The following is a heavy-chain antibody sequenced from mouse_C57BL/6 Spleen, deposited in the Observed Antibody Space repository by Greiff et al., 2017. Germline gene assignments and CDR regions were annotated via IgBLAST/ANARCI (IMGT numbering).Heavy chain of an antibody. J-gene: IGHJ3*01. CDR1: GYAFSSSW. Sequence: QVQLQQSGPELVKPGASVKISCKASGYAFSSSWMNWVKQRPGKGLEWIGRIYPGDGDTNYNGKFKGKATLTADKSSSTAYMQLSSLTSEDSAVYFCARSPTVVAEGFAYWGQGTLVTVSA. D-gene: IGHD1-1*01. CDR3: ARSPTVVAEGFAY. CDR2: IYPGDGDT. V-gene: IGHV1-82*01.